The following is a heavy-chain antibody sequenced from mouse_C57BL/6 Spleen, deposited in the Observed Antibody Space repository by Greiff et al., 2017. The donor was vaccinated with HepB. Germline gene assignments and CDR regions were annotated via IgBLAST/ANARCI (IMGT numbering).Heavy chain of an antibody. J-gene: IGHJ3*01. CDR1: GYAFTNYL. CDR2: INPGSGGT. V-gene: IGHV1-54*01. CDR3: ARGRDYYSNVFAY. D-gene: IGHD2-5*01. Sequence: QVQLQQSGAELVRPGTSVKVSCKASGYAFTNYLIEWVKQRPGQGLEWIGVINPGSGGTNYNEKFKGKATLTADKSSSTAYMQLSSLTSEDSAVYVCARGRDYYSNVFAYWGQGTLVTVSA.